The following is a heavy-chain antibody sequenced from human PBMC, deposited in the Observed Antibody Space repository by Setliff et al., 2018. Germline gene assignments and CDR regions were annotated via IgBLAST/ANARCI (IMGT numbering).Heavy chain of an antibody. V-gene: IGHV1-69*06. CDR3: AGTDAYCAGDCSIS. D-gene: IGHD2-21*02. CDR1: GGTLSGYA. Sequence: SVKVSCKASGGTLSGYAFSWVRQAPGQGLEWVGGITPIFETAHYAQKFQDRVTITADKSTSTVYMELNSLISEDTAVYYCAGTDAYCAGDCSISWGQGTLVTVSS. J-gene: IGHJ5*02. CDR2: ITPIFETA.